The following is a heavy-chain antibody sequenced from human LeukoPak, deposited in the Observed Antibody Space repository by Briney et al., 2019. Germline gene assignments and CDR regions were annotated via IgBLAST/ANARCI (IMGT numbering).Heavy chain of an antibody. D-gene: IGHD2-21*02. Sequence: LGGSLRLSCAASGLTFSSYNLNWVRQAPGKGLEWISYISSSSSTIFYADSVKGRFTISRDNAKNSLYLQMNSLRAEDSAVYYCARRPYCGGDCYSLDAFDIWGQGTMVTVSS. J-gene: IGHJ3*02. CDR3: ARRPYCGGDCYSLDAFDI. CDR1: GLTFSSYN. CDR2: ISSSSSTI. V-gene: IGHV3-48*01.